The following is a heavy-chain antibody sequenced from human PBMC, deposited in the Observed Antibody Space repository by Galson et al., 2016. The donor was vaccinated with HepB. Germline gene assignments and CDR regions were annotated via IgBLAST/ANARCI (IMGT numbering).Heavy chain of an antibody. V-gene: IGHV3-23*01. J-gene: IGHJ5*02. Sequence: SLRLSCAASGFSFSLYTMNWIRQSPGKGLEWVSSIPGSGDVTHYADSVKGRFTVSRDNSRKTLYLQMNSLRAEDTAIYYCATDFGRIVFGSRGPWGPGTLVIVSS. D-gene: IGHD2-15*01. CDR3: ATDFGRIVFGSRGP. CDR1: GFSFSLYT. CDR2: IPGSGDVT.